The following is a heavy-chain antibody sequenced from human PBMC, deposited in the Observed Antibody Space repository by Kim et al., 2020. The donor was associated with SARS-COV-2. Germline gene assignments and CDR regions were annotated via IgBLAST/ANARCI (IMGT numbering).Heavy chain of an antibody. CDR1: GYTFTSYT. D-gene: IGHD1-7*01. V-gene: IGHV1-3*01. CDR3: ARGSNWNYWFDP. CDR2: INAGNGYT. J-gene: IGHJ5*02. Sequence: ASVKVSCKASGYTFTSYTIHWVRQAPGQRLEWMGWINAGNGYTKNSQSFQGRVTIAMDTSASTAYMELSSLTSEDTAVYYCARGSNWNYWFDPWGQGTLV.